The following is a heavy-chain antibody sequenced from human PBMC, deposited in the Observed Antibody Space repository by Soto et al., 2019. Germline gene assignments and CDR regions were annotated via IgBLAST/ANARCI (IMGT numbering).Heavy chain of an antibody. CDR1: GGSISSGGYY. D-gene: IGHD3-3*01. V-gene: IGHV4-31*03. CDR2: IYYSGST. CDR3: ARDRASITIFGVVTRDAFDL. J-gene: IGHJ3*01. Sequence: SETLSLTCTVSGGSISSGGYYWSWIRQHPGKGLDWIGYIYYSGSTYYNPSLKSRVTISVDTSKNQFSLKLSSVTAADTAVYYCARDRASITIFGVVTRDAFDLWGQGTMVTVSS.